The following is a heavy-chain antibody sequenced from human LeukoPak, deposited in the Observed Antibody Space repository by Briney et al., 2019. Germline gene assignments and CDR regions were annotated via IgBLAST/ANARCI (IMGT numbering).Heavy chain of an antibody. J-gene: IGHJ4*02. V-gene: IGHV3-30*01. Sequence: PGGSLRLSCAASGFTFSSYAMHWVRQAPGKGVEWVAVISYDGSNKYYVDSVKGRFTISRDNSKNPLYLQMNSLRAEDTAVYYCAGDLTSSGWPYYFDYWGQGTLVTVSS. D-gene: IGHD6-19*01. CDR3: AGDLTSSGWPYYFDY. CDR2: ISYDGSNK. CDR1: GFTFSSYA.